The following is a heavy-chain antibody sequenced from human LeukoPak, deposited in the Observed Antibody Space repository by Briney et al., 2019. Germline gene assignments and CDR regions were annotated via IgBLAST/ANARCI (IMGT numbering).Heavy chain of an antibody. CDR3: ARALGEQWLVRAGESPRWFDP. D-gene: IGHD6-19*01. Sequence: PETLSLTCTVSGGSISSYYWSWIRQPPGKGLEWIGYIYYSGSTNYNPSLKSRVTISVDTSKNQFSLKLSSVTAADTAVYYCARALGEQWLVRAGESPRWFDPWGQGTLVTVSS. J-gene: IGHJ5*02. CDR1: GGSISSYY. V-gene: IGHV4-59*01. CDR2: IYYSGST.